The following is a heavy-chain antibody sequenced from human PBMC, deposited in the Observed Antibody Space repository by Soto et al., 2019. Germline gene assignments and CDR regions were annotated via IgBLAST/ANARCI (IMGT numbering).Heavy chain of an antibody. D-gene: IGHD5-12*01. J-gene: IGHJ4*02. CDR1: GFTFSGSA. CDR3: TSTWGRVATNAEATRTYDY. Sequence: EVQLVESGGGLVQPGGSLKLSCAASGFTFSGSAMHWVRQASGKGLEWVGRVRSKPNNYATSYAASVKGRFTISRDDSKNTAYLQMNSLKTEVTALYYCTSTWGRVATNAEATRTYDYWGQGTLVTVSS. V-gene: IGHV3-73*01. CDR2: VRSKPNNYAT.